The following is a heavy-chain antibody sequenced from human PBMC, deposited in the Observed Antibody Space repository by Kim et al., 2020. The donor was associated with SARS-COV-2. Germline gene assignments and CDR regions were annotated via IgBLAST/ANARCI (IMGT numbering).Heavy chain of an antibody. CDR3: AKAQGATVTTFDY. V-gene: IGHV3-23*01. Sequence: YAGTGKGRFTISRDNSKNTLYLQMNSLRAEDTAVYYCAKAQGATVTTFDYWGQGTLVTVSS. J-gene: IGHJ4*02. D-gene: IGHD4-17*01.